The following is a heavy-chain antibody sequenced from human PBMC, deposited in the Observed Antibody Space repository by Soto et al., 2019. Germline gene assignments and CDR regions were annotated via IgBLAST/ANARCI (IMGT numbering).Heavy chain of an antibody. V-gene: IGHV3-43D*04. Sequence: GGSLRLSCATSGYAFEDYAMHWVRQVPGKGLEWVSLISWDGESTYYADPVKGRFTVSRDNSEKSLYLQMNSVRVDDTALYYCAKVGQLDITTGHTYFDHWGQGTLVTVSS. CDR3: AKVGQLDITTGHTYFDH. CDR1: GYAFEDYA. J-gene: IGHJ4*02. CDR2: ISWDGEST. D-gene: IGHD5-12*01.